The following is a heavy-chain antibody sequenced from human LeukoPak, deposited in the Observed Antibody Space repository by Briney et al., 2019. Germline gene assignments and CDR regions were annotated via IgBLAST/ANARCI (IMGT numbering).Heavy chain of an antibody. CDR3: ARDRRAPTHAFDI. CDR1: GFTFSHYY. CDR2: ISSSCSTI. Sequence: GGSLRLSCAASGFTFSHYYMSWIRQAPGKGLEWVSYISSSCSTIYYADSVKGRFTISRDNVMNSLYLQMNRLRAEDTAVYYCARDRRAPTHAFDIWGQGTMVTVSS. J-gene: IGHJ3*02. V-gene: IGHV3-11*01.